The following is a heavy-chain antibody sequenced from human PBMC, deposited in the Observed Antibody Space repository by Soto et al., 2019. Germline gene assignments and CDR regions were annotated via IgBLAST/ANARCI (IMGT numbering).Heavy chain of an antibody. J-gene: IGHJ4*02. V-gene: IGHV1-18*01. CDR2: ISTYNGNT. Sequence: QAQLVQPGPEVAKPGASAKVSCKASGYTFTNYDITWVRQAPGQGLEWMGWISTYNGNTNYAQNLRDRVTMTTDTSTSTAYMELRSLRSDDTAVYYCARVARDVEMAKQIDYWGQGTLVTVSS. CDR1: GYTFTNYD. CDR3: ARVARDVEMAKQIDY. D-gene: IGHD3-10*01.